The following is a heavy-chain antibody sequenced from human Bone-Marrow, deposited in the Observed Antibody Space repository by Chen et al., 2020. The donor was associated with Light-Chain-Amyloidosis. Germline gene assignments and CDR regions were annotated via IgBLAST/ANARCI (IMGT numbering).Heavy chain of an antibody. CDR3: ARKNSVTRGGYFEY. CDR1: GFTFSSSA. CDR2: ISGGGEST. V-gene: IGHV3-23*04. D-gene: IGHD1-26*01. Sequence: EVQLVESGGGLVQPGGSLRLSCAASGFTFSSSAMSWVRQAPGKGLGWISGISGGGESTYYADSVKGRFTISRDNSKNTLYLQMNSLRGEDTADYYCARKNSVTRGGYFEYWGQGALVTVSS. J-gene: IGHJ4*02.